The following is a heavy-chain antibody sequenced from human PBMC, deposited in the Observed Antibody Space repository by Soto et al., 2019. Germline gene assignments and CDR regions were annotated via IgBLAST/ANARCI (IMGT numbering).Heavy chain of an antibody. CDR1: GFIFDDFA. D-gene: IGHD3-3*01. J-gene: IGHJ4*02. Sequence: EAQLVESGGGLVQPGRSLRLSCAGSGFIFDDFAIHWVRQAPGKGLEWVSGISWNSDSIGYADSVKGRFTISRDNAKNSLYLQTNSLRVEDTALYYCTKVGGLYDFWSGRLHFDRWGQGTLVTVSS. V-gene: IGHV3-9*01. CDR2: ISWNSDSI. CDR3: TKVGGLYDFWSGRLHFDR.